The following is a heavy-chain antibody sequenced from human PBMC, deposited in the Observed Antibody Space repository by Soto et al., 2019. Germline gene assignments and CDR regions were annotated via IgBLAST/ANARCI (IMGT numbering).Heavy chain of an antibody. V-gene: IGHV4-59*01. J-gene: IGHJ3*02. CDR2: IYYSGST. CDR1: GGSISSYY. CDR3: ARERGRGYSGYELLVEGDAFDI. Sequence: SETLSLTCTVSGGSISSYYWSWIRQPPGKGLEWIGYIYYSGSTNYNPSLKSRVTISVDTSKNQFSLKLSSVTAADTAVYYCARERGRGYSGYELLVEGDAFDIWGQGTMVTVSS. D-gene: IGHD5-12*01.